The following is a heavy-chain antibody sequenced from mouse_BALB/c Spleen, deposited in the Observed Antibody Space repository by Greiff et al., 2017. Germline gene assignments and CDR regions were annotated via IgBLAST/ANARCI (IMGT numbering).Heavy chain of an antibody. J-gene: IGHJ3*01. CDR3: AREYDGYPPFAY. CDR2: IWAGGST. CDR1: GFSLTSYG. V-gene: IGHV2-9*02. D-gene: IGHD2-3*01. Sequence: VQRVESGPGLVAPSQSLSITCTVSGFSLTSYGVHWVRQPPGKGLEWLGVIWAGGSTNYNSALMSRLSISKDNSKSQVFLKMNSLQTDDTAMYYCAREYDGYPPFAYWGQGTLVTVSA.